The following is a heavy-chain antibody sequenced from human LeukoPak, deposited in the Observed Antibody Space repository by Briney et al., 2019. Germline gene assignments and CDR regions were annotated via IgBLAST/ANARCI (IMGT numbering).Heavy chain of an antibody. J-gene: IGHJ4*02. D-gene: IGHD6-13*01. CDR2: IRYDGSNK. Sequence: PGGSLRLSCAASGFTFSSYGMHWVRQAPGKGLEWVAFIRYDGSNKYYADPVKGRFTISRDNSKNTLYLQMNSLRAEDTAVYYCAKGGYWYSSSWLDYWGQGTLVTVSS. CDR3: AKGGYWYSSSWLDY. V-gene: IGHV3-30*02. CDR1: GFTFSSYG.